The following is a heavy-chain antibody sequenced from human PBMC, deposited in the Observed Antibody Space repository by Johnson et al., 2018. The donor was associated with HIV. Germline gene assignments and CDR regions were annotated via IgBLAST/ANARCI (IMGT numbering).Heavy chain of an antibody. Sequence: VQLVESGGGVVRPGGSLRLSCEGSGFRFDDYGMSWVRQAPGKGLDWVSGVNWNGVSTNYADSVKGRFTISRDNSKNTLYLQMNSLRAEDTAVYYCARAMGRWELDAALGAFDIWGQGTMVTVSS. J-gene: IGHJ3*02. V-gene: IGHV3-20*04. CDR3: ARAMGRWELDAALGAFDI. CDR2: VNWNGVST. D-gene: IGHD1-26*01. CDR1: GFRFDDYG.